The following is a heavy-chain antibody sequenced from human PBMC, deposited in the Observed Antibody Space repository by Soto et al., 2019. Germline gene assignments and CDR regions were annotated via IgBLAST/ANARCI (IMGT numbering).Heavy chain of an antibody. V-gene: IGHV1-69*13. D-gene: IGHD6-13*01. Sequence: SVKVSCKASGGTFSSYAISWVRQAPGQGLEWMGGIIPIFGTANYAQKFQGRVTITADESTSTAYMELSSLRSEDTAVYYCARSPYSGSSFQRQFDPWGQGTLVTVSS. CDR2: IIPIFGTA. CDR3: ARSPYSGSSFQRQFDP. CDR1: GGTFSSYA. J-gene: IGHJ5*02.